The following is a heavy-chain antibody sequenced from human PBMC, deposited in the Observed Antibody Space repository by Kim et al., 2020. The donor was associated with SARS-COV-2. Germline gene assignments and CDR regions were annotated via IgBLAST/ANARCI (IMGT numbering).Heavy chain of an antibody. CDR2: ISGSGGST. J-gene: IGHJ6*02. Sequence: GGSLRLSCAASGFTFSSYAMSWVRQAPGKGLEWVSAISGSGGSTYYADSVEGRFTISRDNSKNTLHLQMNSLRAEDTAVYYCARGDPMVRGVVGPTYYYYGMDVWGQGTTVTVSS. CDR1: GFTFSSYA. D-gene: IGHD3-10*01. V-gene: IGHV3-23*01. CDR3: ARGDPMVRGVVGPTYYYYGMDV.